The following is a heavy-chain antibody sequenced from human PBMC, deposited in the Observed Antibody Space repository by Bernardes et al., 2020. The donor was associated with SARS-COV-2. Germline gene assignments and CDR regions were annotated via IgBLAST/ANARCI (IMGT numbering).Heavy chain of an antibody. CDR2: IWYDVSNK. D-gene: IGHD6-13*01. Sequence: GGSLRLSCAASGFTFSSYGMHWVRQAPDKGLEWVAVIWYDVSNKYYADSVKGRFTISRDNSKNTLYLQMNSLRAEDTAVYYCAREEYSSSWSPGAFDYWGQGTLVTVSS. V-gene: IGHV3-33*01. J-gene: IGHJ4*02. CDR3: AREEYSSSWSPGAFDY. CDR1: GFTFSSYG.